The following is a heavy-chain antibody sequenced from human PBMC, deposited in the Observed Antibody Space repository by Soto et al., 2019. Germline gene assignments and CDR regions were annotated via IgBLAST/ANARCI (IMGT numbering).Heavy chain of an antibody. CDR3: AKDLHPRLPYYYGSGSYGPAADY. Sequence: GGSLRLSCAASGFTFSSYGMHWVRQAPGKGLEWVAVISYDGSNKYYADSVKGRFTISRDNSKNTLYLQMNSLRAEDTAVYYCAKDLHPRLPYYYGSGSYGPAADYWGQGTLVTVSS. CDR1: GFTFSSYG. V-gene: IGHV3-30*18. CDR2: ISYDGSNK. D-gene: IGHD3-10*01. J-gene: IGHJ4*02.